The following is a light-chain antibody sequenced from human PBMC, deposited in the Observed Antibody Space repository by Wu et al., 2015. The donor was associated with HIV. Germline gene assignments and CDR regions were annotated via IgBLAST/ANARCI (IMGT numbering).Light chain of an antibody. CDR2: KAS. CDR1: QTVNSW. V-gene: IGKV1-5*03. Sequence: DIQMTQSPSTLSGSVGDRVTITCRASQTVNSWLAWYQQKPGKAPKLLIFKASILEIGVPSRFSGSGSGTEFTLTISSLQPDDSATYYCQQYNGHPYTFGQGTKPGDQT. CDR3: QQYNGHPYT. J-gene: IGKJ2*01.